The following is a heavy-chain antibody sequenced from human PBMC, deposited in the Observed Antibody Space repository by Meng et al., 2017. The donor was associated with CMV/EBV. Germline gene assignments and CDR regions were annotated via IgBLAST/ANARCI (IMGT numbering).Heavy chain of an antibody. CDR1: GYRFSDHY. J-gene: IGHJ4*02. CDR2: IYPNSGGT. V-gene: IGHV1-2*02. Sequence: QVTLVHAGAEEKKPGASVKVSLQTSGYRFSDHYMHWVRQAPGQGLEWMGWIYPNSGGTHYAQKFQDRVTMTRDTSISTVYMELSRLTSDDTAVYYCVRDHNWGPDYWGQGTLVTVSS. CDR3: VRDHNWGPDY. D-gene: IGHD1-1*01.